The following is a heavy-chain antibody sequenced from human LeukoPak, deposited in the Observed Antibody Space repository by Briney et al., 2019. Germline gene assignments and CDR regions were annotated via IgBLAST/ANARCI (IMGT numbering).Heavy chain of an antibody. V-gene: IGHV3-21*01. CDR3: ARDSSGGDDY. CDR1: GLTFSNYG. Sequence: GGSLRLSCAASGLTFSNYGMHWVRQAPGKGLEWVSSISSSSSYIYYADSVKGRFTISRDNAKNSLYLQMNSLRAEDTAVYYCARDSSGGDDYWGQGTLVTVSS. D-gene: IGHD3-10*01. J-gene: IGHJ4*02. CDR2: ISSSSSYI.